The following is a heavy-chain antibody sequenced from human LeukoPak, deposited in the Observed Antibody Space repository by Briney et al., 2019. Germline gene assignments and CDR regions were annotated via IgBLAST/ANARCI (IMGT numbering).Heavy chain of an antibody. Sequence: ASVKVSCKASGGTFSSYGINWVRQAPGQGLEWMGGIIPIFGTVNYAQKFQGRVTITADESTSTAYMELSSLRSEDTAVYYCARDCSSTSCSLRLLDYWGQGTLVTVSS. CDR3: ARDCSSTSCSLRLLDY. CDR2: IIPIFGTV. D-gene: IGHD2-2*01. V-gene: IGHV1-69*13. J-gene: IGHJ4*02. CDR1: GGTFSSYG.